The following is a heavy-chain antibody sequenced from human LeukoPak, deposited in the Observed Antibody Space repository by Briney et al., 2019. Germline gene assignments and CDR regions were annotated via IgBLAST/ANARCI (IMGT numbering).Heavy chain of an antibody. CDR3: ARRYSSSWYFDY. CDR2: IYTSGST. Sequence: SETLSLTCTVSGGSISSYYWSWIRQPAGKGPEWIGRIYTSGSTNYNPSLKSRVTMSVDTSKNQFSLKLSSVTAADTAVYYCARRYSSSWYFDYWGQGTLVTVSS. D-gene: IGHD6-13*01. CDR1: GGSISSYY. V-gene: IGHV4-4*07. J-gene: IGHJ4*02.